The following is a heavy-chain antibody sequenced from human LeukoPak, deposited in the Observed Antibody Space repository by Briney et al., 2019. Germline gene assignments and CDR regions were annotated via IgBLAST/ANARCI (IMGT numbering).Heavy chain of an antibody. J-gene: IGHJ4*02. D-gene: IGHD7-27*01. CDR2: IYYTGT. V-gene: IGHV4-59*02. CDR1: GGSVTDYY. Sequence: SETLSLTCTVSGGSVTDYYCSWVRQSPGKVLEWIGYIYYTGTSYNPSLKSRVTISVDTSKNQFSLKLISVTAADTAVYYCASRKLGNDYWGQGTLVTVSS. CDR3: ASRKLGNDY.